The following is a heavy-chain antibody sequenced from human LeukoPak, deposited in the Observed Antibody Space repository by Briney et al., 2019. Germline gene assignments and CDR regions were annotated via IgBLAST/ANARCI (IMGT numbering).Heavy chain of an antibody. J-gene: IGHJ4*02. CDR2: ISSSGSAI. Sequence: GGSLRLSCAASGFTFSDFYMSWIRQAPGKGLEWVSYISSSGSAIYYADSVKGRFTISRDNAKNSLYLQMTSLRAEDTAVYYCARTGYYDILTGYHASFDYWGQGTLVTVSS. CDR1: GFTFSDFY. CDR3: ARTGYYDILTGYHASFDY. D-gene: IGHD3-9*01. V-gene: IGHV3-11*01.